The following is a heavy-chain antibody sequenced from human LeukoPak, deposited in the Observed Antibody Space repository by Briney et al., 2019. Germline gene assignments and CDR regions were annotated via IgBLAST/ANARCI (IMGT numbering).Heavy chain of an antibody. Sequence: SETLSLTCAVYGGSFSGYYWSWIRQPPGKGLGWIGEINHSGSTNYNPSLKSRVTISVDTSKNQFSLKLSSVTAADTAVYYCARILCYYDSSGYCQEDAFDIWGQGTMVTVSS. CDR3: ARILCYYDSSGYCQEDAFDI. V-gene: IGHV4-34*01. D-gene: IGHD3-22*01. J-gene: IGHJ3*02. CDR2: INHSGST. CDR1: GGSFSGYY.